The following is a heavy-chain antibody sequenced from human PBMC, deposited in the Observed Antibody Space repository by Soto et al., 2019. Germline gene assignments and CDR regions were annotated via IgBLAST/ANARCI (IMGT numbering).Heavy chain of an antibody. CDR2: IIPRFGTT. CDR1: GGTLRRYA. Sequence: QVQLVQSGAEVKKPGSSVKVSCKASGGTLRRYAISWVRQAPGRGLEWMGGIIPRFGTTSYAQTEKFQGRITIKGGGNQIKASIGTSRLESEETGVEFWAVGGMGDNGAENYFLAMDVWGQGTTVIVSS. D-gene: IGHD6-19*01. J-gene: IGHJ6*02. V-gene: IGHV1-69*01. CDR3: AVGGMGDNGAENYFLAMDV.